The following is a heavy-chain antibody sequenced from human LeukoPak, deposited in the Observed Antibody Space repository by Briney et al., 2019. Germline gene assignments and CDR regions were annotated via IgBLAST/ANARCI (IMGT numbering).Heavy chain of an antibody. CDR2: IIPIFGTA. V-gene: IGHV1-69*05. J-gene: IGHJ4*02. Sequence: ASVKVSCKASGGTFSSYAISWVRQAPGQGLEWMGGIIPIFGTANYAQKFQGRVTITTDESTSTAYMELSSLRSEDTAVYYCARGYSSGWLEGNYFDYWGQGTLVTVSS. D-gene: IGHD6-19*01. CDR3: ARGYSSGWLEGNYFDY. CDR1: GGTFSSYA.